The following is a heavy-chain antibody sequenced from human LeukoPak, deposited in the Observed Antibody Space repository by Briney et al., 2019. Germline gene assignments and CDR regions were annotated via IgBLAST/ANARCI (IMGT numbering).Heavy chain of an antibody. CDR2: ISYDGSNK. V-gene: IGHV3-30-3*01. CDR3: ARSISLRSRFDP. CDR1: GFTFSSYA. Sequence: SLRLSCAASGFTFSSYAMHWDRQAPGKGLEWVAVISYDGSNKYYADSVKGRFTISRDNSKNTLYLQMNSLRAEDTAVYYCARSISLRSRFDPWGQGTLVTVSS. J-gene: IGHJ5*02. D-gene: IGHD3-3*02.